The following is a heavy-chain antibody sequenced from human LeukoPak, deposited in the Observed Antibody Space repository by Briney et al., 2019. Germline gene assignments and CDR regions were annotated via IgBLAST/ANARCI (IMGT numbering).Heavy chain of an antibody. Sequence: SQTLSLTCTVSGGPISSGGYYWSWIRQHPGKGLEWIGYIYYSGSTYYNPSLKSRVTISVDTSKNQFSLKLSSVTAADTAVYYCAKGDGSGSYYKDWGQGTLVTVS. J-gene: IGHJ4*02. CDR3: AKGDGSGSYYKD. CDR2: IYYSGST. V-gene: IGHV4-31*03. CDR1: GGPISSGGYY. D-gene: IGHD3-10*01.